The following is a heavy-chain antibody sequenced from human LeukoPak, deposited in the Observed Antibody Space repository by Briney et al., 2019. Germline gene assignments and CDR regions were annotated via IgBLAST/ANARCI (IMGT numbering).Heavy chain of an antibody. D-gene: IGHD6-19*01. CDR3: ARDASALY. CDR2: ISSSGSTI. J-gene: IGHJ4*02. CDR1: GFTFSSYE. Sequence: GGSLRLSCAASGFTFSSYEMNWVRQAPGKGLEWVSYISSSGSTIYYADSVKGRFTISRDNAKNSLYLQMNSLRDDDTSVYFCARDASALYWGRGTLVTVSS. V-gene: IGHV3-48*03.